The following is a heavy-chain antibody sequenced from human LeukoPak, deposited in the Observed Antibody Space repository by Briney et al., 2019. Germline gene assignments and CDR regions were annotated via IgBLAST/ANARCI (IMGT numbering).Heavy chain of an antibody. CDR3: ARYGFSSSWQGGWHAFDI. Sequence: ASVKVSCKASGYTLTSYYMHWVRQAPGQGLEGMGIINPTVGDTIYAQKFQGRVTMTRDMSTSTVYMELSSLRSDGTAVYYCARYGFSSSWQGGWHAFDIWGQGTMVTVSS. CDR2: INPTVGDT. CDR1: GYTLTSYY. V-gene: IGHV1-46*01. J-gene: IGHJ3*02. D-gene: IGHD6-13*01.